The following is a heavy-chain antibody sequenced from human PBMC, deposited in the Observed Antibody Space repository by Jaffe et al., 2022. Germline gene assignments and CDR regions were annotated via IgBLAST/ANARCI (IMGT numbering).Heavy chain of an antibody. D-gene: IGHD2-15*01. Sequence: QLQLQESGPGLVKPSETLSLTCTVSGGSISSSSYYWGWIRQPPGKGLEWIGSIYYSGSTYYNPSLKSRVTISVDTSKNQFSLKLSSVTAADTAVYYCARHREFLMGVVVVAATLPDAFDIWGQGTMVTVSS. CDR3: ARHREFLMGVVVVAATLPDAFDI. CDR2: IYYSGST. CDR1: GGSISSSSYY. J-gene: IGHJ3*02. V-gene: IGHV4-39*01.